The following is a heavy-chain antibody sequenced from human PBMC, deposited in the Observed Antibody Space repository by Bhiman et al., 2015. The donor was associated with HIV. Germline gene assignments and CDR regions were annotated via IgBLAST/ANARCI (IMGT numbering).Heavy chain of an antibody. CDR3: HGSSSSQPFDS. D-gene: IGHD6-6*01. J-gene: IGHJ4*02. V-gene: IGHV3-30*02. CDR1: GFTFSSYG. CDR2: IRYDGRNK. Sequence: QVQLVEFGGGVVQPGGSLRLSCAVSGFTFSSYGMHWVRQAPGKGLEWVAFIRYDGRNKYYADSVKGRFTISRDNSKNTVYLQMNSLRAEDTAVYYCHGSSSSQPFDSWGQGTLVTVSS.